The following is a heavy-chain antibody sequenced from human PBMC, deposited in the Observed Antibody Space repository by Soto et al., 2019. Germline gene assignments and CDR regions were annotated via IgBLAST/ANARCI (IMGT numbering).Heavy chain of an antibody. J-gene: IGHJ3*02. D-gene: IGHD2-21*01. CDR2: VYYSGGT. V-gene: IGHV4-59*11. Sequence: QVQLQESGPGLVKPSETLSLTCTVAGGSLTDHYWNWFRQSPGKGLHWIGYVYYSGGTNYNPSLKSRVTMSVDTYQNQFSLNLRSVTAADTAVYYCARGNDWKSSTFDIWGQGTMVSVSS. CDR1: GGSLTDHY. CDR3: ARGNDWKSSTFDI.